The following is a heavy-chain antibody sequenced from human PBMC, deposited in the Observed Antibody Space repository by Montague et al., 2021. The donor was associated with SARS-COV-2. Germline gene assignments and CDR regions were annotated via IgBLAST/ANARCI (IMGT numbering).Heavy chain of an antibody. CDR2: IYYSGST. D-gene: IGHD2-2*01. CDR3: ATESLGYCSSTSCYGPHYGMDV. CDR1: GGFISSGGYY. Sequence: TLSLTCTVSGGFISSGGYYWSWICQHPGQGLEWTGYIYYSGSTYYTPSLKSSVTISVDKSKNKFYLKLISVPAADTAVYYCATESLGYCSSTSCYGPHYGMDVWGQGTTVTVSS. J-gene: IGHJ6*02. V-gene: IGHV4-31*03.